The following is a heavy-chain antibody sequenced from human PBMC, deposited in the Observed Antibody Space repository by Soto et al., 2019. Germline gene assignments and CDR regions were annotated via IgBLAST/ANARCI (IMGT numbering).Heavy chain of an antibody. CDR2: ISYDGSNK. J-gene: IGHJ4*02. CDR1: GFTFSSYG. Sequence: QVQLVESGGGVVQPGRSLRLSCAASGFTFSSYGMHWVRQAPGKGLEWVAVISYDGSNKYYADSVKGRFTISRDNSKNPLYLQMNSLRAEDTGVYYCAKSPLYCGGDCYGDYFDYWGQGTLVTVSS. CDR3: AKSPLYCGGDCYGDYFDY. V-gene: IGHV3-30*18. D-gene: IGHD2-21*02.